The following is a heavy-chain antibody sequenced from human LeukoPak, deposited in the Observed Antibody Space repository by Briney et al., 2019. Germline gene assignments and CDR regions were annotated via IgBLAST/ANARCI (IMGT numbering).Heavy chain of an antibody. CDR3: AREGIAARRGFDP. Sequence: SVKVSCKASGGTFSSYAISWVRQAPGQGLEWMGGIIPIFGTANYAQKFQGRVTITADESTSTAYMELSSLRSEDTAVYYCAREGIAARRGFDPWGQGTLVTVSS. V-gene: IGHV1-69*13. D-gene: IGHD6-6*01. CDR1: GGTFSSYA. CDR2: IIPIFGTA. J-gene: IGHJ5*02.